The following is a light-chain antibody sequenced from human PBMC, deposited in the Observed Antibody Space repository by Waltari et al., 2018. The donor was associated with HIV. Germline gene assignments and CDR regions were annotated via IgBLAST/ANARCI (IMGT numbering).Light chain of an antibody. CDR3: LQGTHWPWS. J-gene: IGKJ5*01. CDR1: QGLVYSDGNTY. Sequence: DVVMTQSPVSLPVTLGQPASISCRSSQGLVYSDGNTYLNWFQQRPGQSPRRLIYKVSIRDSDFTLKISRVEAEDVAVYYCLQGTHWPWSFGQGTRLEIK. CDR2: KVS. V-gene: IGKV2-30*01.